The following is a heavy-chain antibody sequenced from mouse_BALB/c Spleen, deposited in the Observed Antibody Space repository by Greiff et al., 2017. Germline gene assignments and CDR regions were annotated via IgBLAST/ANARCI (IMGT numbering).Heavy chain of an antibody. CDR2: ISSGGGST. CDR3: ARHLYYYGSNAMDY. D-gene: IGHD1-1*01. CDR1: GFAFSSYD. Sequence: EVQVVESGGGLVKPGGSLKLSCAASGFAFSSYDMSWVRQTPEKRLEWVAYISSGGGSTYYPDTVKGRFTISRDNAKNTLYLQMSSLKSEDTAMYYCARHLYYYGSNAMDYWGQGTSVTVSS. J-gene: IGHJ4*01. V-gene: IGHV5-12-1*01.